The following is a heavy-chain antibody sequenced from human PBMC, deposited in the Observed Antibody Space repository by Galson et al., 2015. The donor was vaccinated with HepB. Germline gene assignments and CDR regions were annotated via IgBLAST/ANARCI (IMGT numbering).Heavy chain of an antibody. CDR1: GFTFSTYI. CDR2: ITTTGAYT. Sequence: SLRLSCAASGFTFSTYIMSWVRQAPGKGLEWISSITTTGAYTYYAVSLKGRFTVSRDDAKNPLYLQINGLRAEDTAIYYCARVGHDFWSNYPIDYWGRGTLVTVSS. D-gene: IGHD3-3*01. J-gene: IGHJ4*02. CDR3: ARVGHDFWSNYPIDY. V-gene: IGHV3-21*01.